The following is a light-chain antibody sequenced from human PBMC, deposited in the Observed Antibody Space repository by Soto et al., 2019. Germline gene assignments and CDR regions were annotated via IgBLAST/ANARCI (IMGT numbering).Light chain of an antibody. CDR3: HQYGILPRT. CDR2: GAS. V-gene: IGKV3-20*01. CDR1: QSLTNNY. J-gene: IGKJ1*01. Sequence: EIVLTQSPGTLSMSPGERATLSCRASQSLTNNYLAWFQQKPGQAPRLLIYGASNRPTDIPDRFSGSGSGTDFSLTISRLETEDFAVYYCHQYGILPRTVGQGTKVEIK.